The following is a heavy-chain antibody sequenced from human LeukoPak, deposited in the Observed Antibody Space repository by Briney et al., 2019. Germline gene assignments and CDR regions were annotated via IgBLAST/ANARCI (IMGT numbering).Heavy chain of an antibody. D-gene: IGHD6-19*01. CDR1: GGTFSSYA. CDR3: ARAGSGWYSSGAYFDY. V-gene: IGHV1-69*01. J-gene: IGHJ4*02. CDR2: IIPIFGTA. Sequence: ASVKVSCKASGGTFSSYAISWVRQAPGQGLEWMGGIIPIFGTANYAQKFQGRVTITADESTSTAYMELSSLRSEDTAVYYCARAGSGWYSSGAYFDYWGQGTLVTVSS.